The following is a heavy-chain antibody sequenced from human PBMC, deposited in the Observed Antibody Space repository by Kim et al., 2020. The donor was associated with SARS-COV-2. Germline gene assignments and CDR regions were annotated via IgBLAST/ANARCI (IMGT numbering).Heavy chain of an antibody. CDR3: ARGGASEYYYDTSGSFEF. V-gene: IGHV4-39*01. CDR2: IYYTAST. J-gene: IGHJ4*02. CDR1: GGPISGTNYS. D-gene: IGHD3-22*01. Sequence: SETLSLTCSVSGGPISGTNYSWDWIRQSPGGRLEWIGSIYYTASTFYNPSLKSRVTMSVDSSSNQFSLKLTSVTAADTAVYYCARGGASEYYYDTSGSFEFWGRGTLVTVSS.